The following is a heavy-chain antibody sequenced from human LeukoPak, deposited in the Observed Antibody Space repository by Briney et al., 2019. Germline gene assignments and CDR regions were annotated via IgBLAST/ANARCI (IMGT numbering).Heavy chain of an antibody. CDR1: GFTFSSYA. CDR3: VKDRVTYYDILTLDY. D-gene: IGHD3-9*01. J-gene: IGHJ4*02. CDR2: ISSNGGST. V-gene: IGHV3-64D*06. Sequence: GGSLRLSCSASGFTFSSYAMHWVRQAPGKGLEYVSAISSNGGSTYYADSVKGRFTISRDNSKNTLYLQMSSLRAEDTAVYYCVKDRVTYYDILTLDYWGQGTLVTVSP.